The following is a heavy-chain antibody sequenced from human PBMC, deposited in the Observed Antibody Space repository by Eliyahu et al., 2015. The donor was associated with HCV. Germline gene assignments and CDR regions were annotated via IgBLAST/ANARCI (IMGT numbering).Heavy chain of an antibody. J-gene: IGHJ6*02. CDR3: AKEGDANYYYYYGMDV. D-gene: IGHD2-21*02. V-gene: IGHV3-23*01. CDR1: RFTFSNYP. Sequence: EVKLLESGGGLVQPGGSLRLSCAASRFTFSNYPMTWVRQAPGKGLEWVSAXTGSGGTTYYADSVKGRFTISRDNSKNTLYLQMNSLRAEDSAIYYCAKEGDANYYYYYGMDVWGQGTTVTVSS. CDR2: XTGSGGTT.